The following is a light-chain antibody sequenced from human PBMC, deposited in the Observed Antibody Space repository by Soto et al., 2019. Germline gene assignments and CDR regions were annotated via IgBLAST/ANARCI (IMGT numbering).Light chain of an antibody. CDR3: LLYYGGAQSWV. CDR2: TTT. CDR1: TGAVTSGYY. V-gene: IGLV7-43*01. J-gene: IGLJ3*02. Sequence: QAVVTQEPSLTVSPGGTVTLTCASSTGAVTSGYYPNWFQQKPGQAPRALIYTTTIKHSWTPARFSGFLLGGKAALTLSGVQPEDEAEYYCLLYYGGAQSWVFGGGTQLTVL.